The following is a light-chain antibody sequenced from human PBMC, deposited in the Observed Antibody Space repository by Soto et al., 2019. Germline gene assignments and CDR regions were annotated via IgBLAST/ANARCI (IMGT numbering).Light chain of an antibody. Sequence: DIQMTQSPASLSASVGDRVTITCRASQSISGYLNWYLQKPGKAPKHLIYGASTLQSGVPSRFTGSGSETSFTLTISSLQPEDFGTYYCQQTYNTPVTVGPGTKVDI. CDR3: QQTYNTPVT. J-gene: IGKJ3*01. V-gene: IGKV1-39*01. CDR2: GAS. CDR1: QSISGY.